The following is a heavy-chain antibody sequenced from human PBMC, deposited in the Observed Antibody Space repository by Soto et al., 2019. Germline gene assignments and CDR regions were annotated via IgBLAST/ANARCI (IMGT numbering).Heavy chain of an antibody. D-gene: IGHD6-13*01. V-gene: IGHV3-21*01. CDR1: GFTFRSFT. CDR2: ISSNSAYI. CDR3: TRDASRDSSARGWFDP. Sequence: LRLSCAASGFTFRSFTMNWVRQAPGKGLEWVSTISSNSAYIYYTDALRGRFTTSRDNAKNSLHLQMNSLRAEDTAVYYCTRDASRDSSARGWFDPWGPGTLVTVSS. J-gene: IGHJ5*02.